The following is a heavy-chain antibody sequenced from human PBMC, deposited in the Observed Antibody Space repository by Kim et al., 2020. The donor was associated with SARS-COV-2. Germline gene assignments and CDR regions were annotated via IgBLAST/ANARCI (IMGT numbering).Heavy chain of an antibody. D-gene: IGHD3-10*01. CDR2: INHSGST. CDR1: GGSFSGYY. CDR3: ARVRLLWFGELRYFDY. J-gene: IGHJ4*02. Sequence: SETLSLTCAVYGGSFSGYYWSWIRQPPGKGLEWIGEINHSGSTNYNPSLKSRVTISVDTSKNQFSLKLSSVTAADTAVYYCARVRLLWFGELRYFDYWGQGTLVTVSP. V-gene: IGHV4-34*01.